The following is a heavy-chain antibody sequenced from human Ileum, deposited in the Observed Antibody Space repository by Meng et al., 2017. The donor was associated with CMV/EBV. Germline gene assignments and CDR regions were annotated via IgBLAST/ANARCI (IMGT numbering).Heavy chain of an antibody. CDR2: ISAYNGNT. Sequence: VQRWHSGAEVTKPGASVRVSGKASVYTFTSYGISWVRQAPGQGLEWMGWISAYNGNTNYAQKLQGRVTMTTDTSTSTAYMELRSLRSDDTAVYYCARVRYSSPNWFDPWGQGTLVTVSS. CDR3: ARVRYSSPNWFDP. CDR1: VYTFTSYG. D-gene: IGHD6-13*01. J-gene: IGHJ5*02. V-gene: IGHV1-18*01.